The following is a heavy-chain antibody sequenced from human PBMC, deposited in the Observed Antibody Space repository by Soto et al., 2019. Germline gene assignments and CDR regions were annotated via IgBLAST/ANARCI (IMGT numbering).Heavy chain of an antibody. D-gene: IGHD3-9*01. J-gene: IGHJ6*02. CDR1: GGTFSSYA. CDR3: ARDTAYQDILTAPYTKSGQPEV. Sequence: ASVKVSCKASGGTFSSYAISWVRQAPGQGLEWMGGIIPIFGTANYAQKFQGRVTITADESTSTAYMELSSLRSEDTAVYYCARDTAYQDILTAPYTKSGQPEVWGQGTTVTVS. CDR2: IIPIFGTA. V-gene: IGHV1-69*13.